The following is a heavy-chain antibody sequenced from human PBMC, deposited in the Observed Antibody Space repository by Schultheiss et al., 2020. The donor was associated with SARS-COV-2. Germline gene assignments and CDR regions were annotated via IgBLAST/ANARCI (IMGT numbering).Heavy chain of an antibody. J-gene: IGHJ6*02. Sequence: SQTLSLTCTVSGGSISSYYWSWIRQPPGKGLEWIGYIYYSGSTNYNPSLKSRVTISVDTSKNQFSLKLSSVTAADTAVYYCARDERIQVVAATLDDYYGMDVWGQGTTVTVSS. D-gene: IGHD2-15*01. CDR2: IYYSGST. V-gene: IGHV4-59*01. CDR1: GGSISSYY. CDR3: ARDERIQVVAATLDDYYGMDV.